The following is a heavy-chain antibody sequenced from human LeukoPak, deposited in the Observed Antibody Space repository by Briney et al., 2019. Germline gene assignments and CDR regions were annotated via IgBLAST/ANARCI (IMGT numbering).Heavy chain of an antibody. J-gene: IGHJ5*02. V-gene: IGHV4-39*01. Sequence: SETLSLTCTVSGGSISSSSYYWGWIRRPPGKGLEWIGSIYYSGSTYYNPSLKSRVTISVDTSKNQFSLKLSSVTAADTAVYYCASTLVLLWFGEGCWFDPWGQGTLVTVSS. CDR2: IYYSGST. CDR3: ASTLVLLWFGEGCWFDP. D-gene: IGHD3-10*01. CDR1: GGSISSSSYY.